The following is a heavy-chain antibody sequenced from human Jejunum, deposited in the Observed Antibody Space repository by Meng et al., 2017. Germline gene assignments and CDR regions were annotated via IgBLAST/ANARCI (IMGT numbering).Heavy chain of an antibody. V-gene: IGHV1-69*13. D-gene: IGHD2-21*01. CDR1: GGTFSTYA. CDR2: IIPIFGKT. CDR3: ARYCGGGDCAVPEQNYYGLDG. J-gene: IGHJ6*01. Sequence: SVKVSCKASGGTFSTYAISWVRQAPGQGLEWMGAIIPIFGKTTDAQQFQGRLTITADGFTTTSYMELSSLRSDDTAVYYCARYCGGGDCAVPEQNYYGLDGWGQGTTVTVSS.